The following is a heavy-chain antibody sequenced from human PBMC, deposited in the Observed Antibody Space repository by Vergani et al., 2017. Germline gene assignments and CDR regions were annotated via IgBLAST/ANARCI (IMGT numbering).Heavy chain of an antibody. Sequence: QVQLQESGPGLVKPSETLSLTCTVSGGSISSYYWSWIRQPPGKGLEWIGYIYYSGSTNYNPSLKSRVTISVDTSKNQFSLKLSSVTAADTAVYYCARHYYDSSGYYYGYYFDYWGQGTLVTVSS. CDR1: GGSISSYY. CDR3: ARHYYDSSGYYYGYYFDY. V-gene: IGHV4-59*08. D-gene: IGHD3-22*01. J-gene: IGHJ4*02. CDR2: IYYSGST.